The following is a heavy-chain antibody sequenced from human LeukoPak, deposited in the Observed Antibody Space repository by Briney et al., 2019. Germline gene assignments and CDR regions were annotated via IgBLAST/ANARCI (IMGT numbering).Heavy chain of an antibody. CDR2: FDPEDGET. J-gene: IGHJ4*02. D-gene: IGHD2-2*01. CDR1: GYTLTELS. Sequence: ASVKVSCKVSGYTLTELSMHWVRQAPGKGLEWMGGFDPEDGETIYAQKFQGRVTMTEDTSTDTAYMELSSLRSEDTAVYYCATGWEAXPSPTRXXXDYWGQGTLXTASS. CDR3: ATGWEAXPSPTRXXXDY. V-gene: IGHV1-24*01.